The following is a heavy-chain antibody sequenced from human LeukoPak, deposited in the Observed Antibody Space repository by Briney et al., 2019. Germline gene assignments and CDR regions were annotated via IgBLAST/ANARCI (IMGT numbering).Heavy chain of an antibody. V-gene: IGHV3-23*01. D-gene: IGHD3-3*01. J-gene: IGHJ6*03. CDR1: GFSFSSYA. CDR2: MSSSDDGR. Sequence: GGSLRLSCATSGFSFSSYAMSWVRQAPGKGLEWVSAMSSSDDGRYYVASVKGRFTISRDNAKNSLYLQMNSLRAEDTAVYYCASPFDYYYYMDVWGKGTTVTVSS. CDR3: ASPFDYYYYMDV.